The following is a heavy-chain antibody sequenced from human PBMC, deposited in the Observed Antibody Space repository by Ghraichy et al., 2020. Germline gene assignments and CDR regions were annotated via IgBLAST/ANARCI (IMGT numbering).Heavy chain of an antibody. CDR1: GGTFSSYA. CDR2: IIPIFGTA. CDR3: AGETYYYDSSGYYENY. V-gene: IGHV1-69*13. J-gene: IGHJ4*02. Sequence: SVKVSCKASGGTFSSYAISWVRQAPGQGLEWMGGIIPIFGTANYAQKFQGRVTITADESTNTAYMELSSLRSEDTAVYYCAGETYYYDSSGYYENYWGQGTLVTVSS. D-gene: IGHD3-22*01.